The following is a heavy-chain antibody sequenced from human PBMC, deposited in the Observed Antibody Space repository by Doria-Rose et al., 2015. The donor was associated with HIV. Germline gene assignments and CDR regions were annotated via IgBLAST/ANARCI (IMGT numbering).Heavy chain of an antibody. V-gene: IGHV2-26*01. Sequence: QVQLVQSGPVLVKPAETLTLTCTVSGVSLSSPGMGVSWIRQPPGKALEWLANIFSVDERSYNTSLKSRLTISRGTSKSQVVLTMTDMDPVDTATYYCARIKSSRWYHKYYFDFWGQGTLVIVSA. D-gene: IGHD6-13*01. CDR2: IFSVDER. CDR1: GVSLSSPGMG. J-gene: IGHJ4*02. CDR3: ARIKSSRWYHKYYFDF.